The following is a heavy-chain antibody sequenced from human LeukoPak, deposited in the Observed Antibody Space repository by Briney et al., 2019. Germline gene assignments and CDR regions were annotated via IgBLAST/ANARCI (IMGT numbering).Heavy chain of an antibody. J-gene: IGHJ4*02. CDR3: ARGPDYYGSGSPGTD. Sequence: PSETLSLTCAVSGGSISSGGYSWSWIRQPPGKGLEWIGYIYHSGSTYYNPSLKSRVTISVDRSKNQFSLKLSSVTAADTAVYYCARGPDYYGSGSPGTDWSQGTLVTVSS. CDR2: IYHSGST. V-gene: IGHV4-30-2*01. D-gene: IGHD3-10*01. CDR1: GGSISSGGYS.